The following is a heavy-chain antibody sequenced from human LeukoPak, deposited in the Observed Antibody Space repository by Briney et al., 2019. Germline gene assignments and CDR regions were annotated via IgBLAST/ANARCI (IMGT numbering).Heavy chain of an antibody. Sequence: GGSLRLSCAASGFTFSSYEMNWVRQAPGKGLEWVSHISSSGSTIYYADSVKGRFTISRDNAKNSLYLQMNSLRAEDTAVYYCARDGGYYGMDVWGKGTTVTVSS. J-gene: IGHJ6*04. D-gene: IGHD3-16*01. V-gene: IGHV3-48*03. CDR1: GFTFSSYE. CDR3: ARDGGYYGMDV. CDR2: ISSSGSTI.